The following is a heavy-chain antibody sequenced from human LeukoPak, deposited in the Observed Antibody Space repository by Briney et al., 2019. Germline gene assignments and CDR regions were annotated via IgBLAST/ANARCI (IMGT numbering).Heavy chain of an antibody. CDR1: GFTFSSYS. Sequence: GGSLRLSCAASGFTFSSYSMNWVRQAPGKGLEWLSSISSSSSYIYYADSVKGRFTISRDNAKNSLYLQMNSLRAEDTAVYYCARGVKYYDSSGYSDYWGQGTLVTVSS. CDR2: ISSSSSYI. D-gene: IGHD3-22*01. CDR3: ARGVKYYDSSGYSDY. V-gene: IGHV3-21*01. J-gene: IGHJ4*02.